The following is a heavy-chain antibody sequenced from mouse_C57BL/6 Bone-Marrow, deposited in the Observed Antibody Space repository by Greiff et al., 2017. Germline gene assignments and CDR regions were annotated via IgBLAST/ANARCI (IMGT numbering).Heavy chain of an antibody. CDR3: ARRAYYDYDEAMDY. CDR1: GFTFSSYG. Sequence: EVHLVESGGDLVKPGGSLKLSCAASGFTFSSYGMSWVRQTPDKRLEWVATISSGGSYTYYPDSVKGRFTISRDNAKNTLYLQMSSLKSEDTAMYYCARRAYYDYDEAMDYWGQGTSVTVPS. V-gene: IGHV5-6*01. J-gene: IGHJ4*01. CDR2: ISSGGSYT. D-gene: IGHD2-4*01.